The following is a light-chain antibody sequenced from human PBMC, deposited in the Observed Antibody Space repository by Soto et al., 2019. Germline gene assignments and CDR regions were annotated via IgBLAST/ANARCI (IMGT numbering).Light chain of an antibody. V-gene: IGKV3-15*01. CDR3: QQYDEWPLT. CDR1: QNVKTR. J-gene: IGKJ4*01. CDR2: DAF. Sequence: EKVMTQSPATRSVSPGERATLSCRASQNVKTRLALYQQKPGQAPRLLIYDAFTRATGIPARFSGSASGTEFTLTISSLQSEDFAVYYCQQYDEWPLTFGGGTKVEIK.